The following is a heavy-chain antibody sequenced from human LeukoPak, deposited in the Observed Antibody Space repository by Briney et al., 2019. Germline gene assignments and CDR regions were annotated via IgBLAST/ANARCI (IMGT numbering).Heavy chain of an antibody. CDR3: ATSRTNDY. V-gene: IGHV3-7*03. CDR2: IKQDGSDK. Sequence: GGSLRLSGAASGFTFGSYWMSWVRQAPGKGLEWVAIIKQDGSDKYYVDSVKGRFAISRDNAEKSLYLQMNSLRAEDTAVYYCATSRTNDYWGHGTLVTVSS. CDR1: GFTFGSYW. J-gene: IGHJ4*01. D-gene: IGHD1-14*01.